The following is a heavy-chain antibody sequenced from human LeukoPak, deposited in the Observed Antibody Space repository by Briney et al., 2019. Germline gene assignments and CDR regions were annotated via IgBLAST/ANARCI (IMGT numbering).Heavy chain of an antibody. V-gene: IGHV1-18*01. D-gene: IGHD3-9*01. CDR1: GYTFTSYG. CDR2: ISAYNGNT. J-gene: IGHJ3*02. CDR3: ARDKYDILTGYPTLPNI. Sequence: ASVKVSCKASGYTFTSYGISWVRQAPGQGLEWMGWISAYNGNTNYAQKLQGRVTMTTDTSTSTAYMELRSLRSDDTAVYYCARDKYDILTGYPTLPNIWGQGTMVTVSS.